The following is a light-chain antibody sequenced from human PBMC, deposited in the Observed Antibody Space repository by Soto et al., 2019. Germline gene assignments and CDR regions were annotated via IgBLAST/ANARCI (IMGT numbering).Light chain of an antibody. V-gene: IGKV1-39*01. Sequence: DIQMTQFPSSLSASVGDRVTITCRASQTISTCLNWYHQKAGTAPKLLIYGASDLESGIPSRFSGSGSGTYFTLTISSLQPEDFAIYYCQQCLTTPRTFGQGTRVEI. CDR1: QTISTC. J-gene: IGKJ1*01. CDR2: GAS. CDR3: QQCLTTPRT.